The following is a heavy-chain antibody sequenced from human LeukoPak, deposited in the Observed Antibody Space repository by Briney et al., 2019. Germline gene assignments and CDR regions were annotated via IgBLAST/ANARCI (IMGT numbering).Heavy chain of an antibody. CDR3: AKNGDRGAYCSGGSCYPYYYYMDV. CDR1: GFSFSSYG. V-gene: IGHV3-23*01. Sequence: PGGSLRLSCAASGFSFSSYGISWVRQAPGKGLEWVSAISASGGTTYYADSVKGRFTISRDNSKNTLYLQMNSLSAEDTAVYYCAKNGDRGAYCSGGSCYPYYYYMDVWGKGTTVTISS. J-gene: IGHJ6*03. CDR2: ISASGGTT. D-gene: IGHD2-15*01.